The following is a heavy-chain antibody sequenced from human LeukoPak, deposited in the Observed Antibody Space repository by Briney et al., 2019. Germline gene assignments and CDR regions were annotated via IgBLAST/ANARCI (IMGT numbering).Heavy chain of an antibody. Sequence: GGSLRLSCAASGFTFSSYAMHWVRQAPGRGLEWVAVISYDGSNKYYADSVKGRFTISRDNSKNTLYLQMNSLRAEDTAVYYCARDSRGSGSYYEGFDYWGQGTLVTVSS. CDR2: ISYDGSNK. CDR3: ARDSRGSGSYYEGFDY. V-gene: IGHV3-30-3*01. CDR1: GFTFSSYA. J-gene: IGHJ4*02. D-gene: IGHD1-26*01.